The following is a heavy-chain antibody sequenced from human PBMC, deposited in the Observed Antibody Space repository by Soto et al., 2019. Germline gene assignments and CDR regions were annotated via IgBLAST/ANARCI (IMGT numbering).Heavy chain of an antibody. D-gene: IGHD2-15*01. Sequence: KGLEWVSYISSSGSTIYYADSVKGRSTISRDNAKNSLYLQMNSLRAEDTAVYYCARVSYCSGGSCYSYFDYWGQGTLVTVSS. CDR3: ARVSYCSGGSCYSYFDY. V-gene: IGHV3-11*01. J-gene: IGHJ4*02. CDR2: ISSSGSTI.